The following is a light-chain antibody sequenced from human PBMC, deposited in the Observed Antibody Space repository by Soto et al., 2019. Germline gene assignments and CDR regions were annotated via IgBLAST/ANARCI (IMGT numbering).Light chain of an antibody. CDR1: QSVSSSY. J-gene: IGKJ2*01. V-gene: IGKV3-20*01. Sequence: EIVLTQSPGTLSLSPGERATLSCRASQSVSSSYLAWYQQKPGQAPRLLIYGASSRATGIPDRFSGRGSGTDFTLIISILEPEDFAVYYCQQYGSSPIFGQGTKLEIK. CDR2: GAS. CDR3: QQYGSSPI.